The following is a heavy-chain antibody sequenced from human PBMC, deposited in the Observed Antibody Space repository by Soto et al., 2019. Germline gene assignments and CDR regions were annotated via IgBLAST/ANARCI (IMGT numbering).Heavy chain of an antibody. CDR3: ARHRYYEGSVPGYGMDV. CDR2: ISHGGSCI. J-gene: IGHJ6*02. D-gene: IGHD3-16*01. Sequence: QVQLVESGGGLVKPGGSLRLSCAASGFTFSDYYMSWIRQAPGKGLESISYISHGGSCIYYADSVKGRFTIARDTAKTSLYLQMNRLRAEATALYYCARHRYYEGSVPGYGMDVWGQGTTVTVSS. V-gene: IGHV3-11*01. CDR1: GFTFSDYY.